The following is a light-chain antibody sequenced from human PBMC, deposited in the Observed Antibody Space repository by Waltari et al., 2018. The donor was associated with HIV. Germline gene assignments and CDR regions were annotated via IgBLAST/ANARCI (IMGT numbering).Light chain of an antibody. CDR3: ASWDDSLNAFV. CDR1: NSNIERNY. Sequence: QSVLTQPPSASATPGQRITISCSGGNSNIERNYVYWYQQLPGTAPKVFIYRNSQRPSGVPDRFSGSKSGTSASLIISGLRSGDEADYYCASWDDSLNAFVFGTGTKVTVL. V-gene: IGLV1-47*01. J-gene: IGLJ1*01. CDR2: RNS.